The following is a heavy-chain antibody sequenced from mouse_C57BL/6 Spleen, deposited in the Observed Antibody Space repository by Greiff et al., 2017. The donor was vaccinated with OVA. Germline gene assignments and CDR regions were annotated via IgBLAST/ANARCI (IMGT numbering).Heavy chain of an antibody. CDR1: GYTFTDYE. D-gene: IGHD2-1*01. CDR3: RRLNGNPFAY. CDR2: IDPRTGGT. J-gene: IGHJ3*01. Sequence: QVQLQQSGAELVRPGASVTLSCKASGYTFTDYEMHWVKQTPVHGLEWIGAIDPRTGGTAYNKKFKGKAILTADKSSSTAYMELRSLASEDSAVSYCRRLNGNPFAYWGQGTLVTVSA. V-gene: IGHV1-15*01.